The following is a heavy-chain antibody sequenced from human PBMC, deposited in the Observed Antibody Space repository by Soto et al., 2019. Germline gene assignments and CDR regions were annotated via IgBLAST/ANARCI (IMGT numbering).Heavy chain of an antibody. CDR1: GVSISSGNW. D-gene: IGHD3-10*01. J-gene: IGHJ4*02. Sequence: SETLSLTCAVSGVSISSGNWWTWVRQSPQRGLEYIGEIFHDGTANYYPSFERRVAISVDTSKNQFSLKLTSVTAADTAIYFCARLVYDTRLNYMYFDFWGPGTLVTVSS. CDR2: IFHDGTA. V-gene: IGHV4-4*02. CDR3: ARLVYDTRLNYMYFDF.